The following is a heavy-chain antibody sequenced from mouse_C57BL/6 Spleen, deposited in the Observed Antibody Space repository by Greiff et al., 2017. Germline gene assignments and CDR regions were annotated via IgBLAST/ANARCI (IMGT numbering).Heavy chain of an antibody. D-gene: IGHD3-2*02. V-gene: IGHV1-76*01. CDR3: ARGGWLFDY. Sequence: QVQLQQSGAELVRPGASVKLSCKASGYTFTDYYINWVKQRPGQGLEWIARIYPGSGNTYYNEKFKGKVTLTAEKSSSTAYMQLSSLTSEDSAVYFCARGGWLFDYWGQGTTLTVSS. J-gene: IGHJ2*01. CDR2: IYPGSGNT. CDR1: GYTFTDYY.